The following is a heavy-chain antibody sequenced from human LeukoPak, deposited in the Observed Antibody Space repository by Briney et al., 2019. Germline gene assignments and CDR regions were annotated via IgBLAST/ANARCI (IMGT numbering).Heavy chain of an antibody. V-gene: IGHV3-30*04. CDR1: GFTFSSYA. D-gene: IGHD3-10*01. Sequence: GGSLRLSCAASGFTFSSYAMHWVRQAPGKGLEWVAVISYDGSNKYYADSVKGRFTISGDNSKNTLYLQMNSLRAEDTAVYYCARVQSWYGASFDYWGQGTLVTVSS. CDR2: ISYDGSNK. CDR3: ARVQSWYGASFDY. J-gene: IGHJ4*02.